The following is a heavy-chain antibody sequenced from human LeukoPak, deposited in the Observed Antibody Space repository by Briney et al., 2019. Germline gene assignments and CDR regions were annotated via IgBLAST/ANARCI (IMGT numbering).Heavy chain of an antibody. CDR2: IYYSGNL. J-gene: IGHJ4*02. V-gene: IGHV4-39*07. D-gene: IGHD4-11*01. CDR1: GGSISSRSYY. CDR3: ASEAVTTFRCFDY. Sequence: PSETLSLTCTVSGGSISSRSYYWGWIRQPPGKDLEWIGSIYYSGNLFYNPSLKSRVTISVDTSENQFSLEVKFVTAADTAVYYCASEAVTTFRCFDYWGQGALVTVSS.